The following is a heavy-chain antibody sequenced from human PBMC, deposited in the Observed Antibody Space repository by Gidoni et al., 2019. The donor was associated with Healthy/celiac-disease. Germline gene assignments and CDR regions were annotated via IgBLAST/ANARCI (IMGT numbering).Heavy chain of an antibody. CDR2: IGTAGDT. CDR1: GFTFSSYD. CDR3: ARGGSPVPFDY. D-gene: IGHD3-10*01. Sequence: EVQLVESGGGLVQPGGYLRLSCAAPGFTFSSYDMHLVRQAPGKGLEWVSAIGTAGDTYYPGSVKCRFTISRENAKNSLYLQMNSLRAGDTAVYYCARGGSPVPFDYWGQGTLVTVSS. J-gene: IGHJ4*02. V-gene: IGHV3-13*01.